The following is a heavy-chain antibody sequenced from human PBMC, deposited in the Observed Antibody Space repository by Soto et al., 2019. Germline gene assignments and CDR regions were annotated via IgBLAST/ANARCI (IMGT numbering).Heavy chain of an antibody. V-gene: IGHV4-34*01. CDR2: SNHSGST. CDR3: ARDKITGLFDY. D-gene: IGHD2-8*02. Sequence: QVLLQQWGAGLLKPSETLSLTCAVYGGSFSGYYWTWIRQPPGTGLEWIGESNHSGSTNYNPSLKSRVTISVDTSKNQFSLKLTSGTAADTAVYYCARDKITGLFDYWGQGTLVTVSS. CDR1: GGSFSGYY. J-gene: IGHJ4*02.